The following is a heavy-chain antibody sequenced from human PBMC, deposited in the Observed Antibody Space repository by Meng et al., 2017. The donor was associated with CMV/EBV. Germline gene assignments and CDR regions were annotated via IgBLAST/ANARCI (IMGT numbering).Heavy chain of an antibody. CDR3: AKGRGTAYYYGSGSWGQFDY. Sequence: DYAMPWVRQAPGKGLEWVSLISWDGGSTYYADSVKGRFTISRDNSKNSLYLQMNSLRAEDTALYYCAKGRGTAYYYGSGSWGQFDYWGQGTLVTVSS. V-gene: IGHV3-43D*03. J-gene: IGHJ4*02. CDR1: DYA. D-gene: IGHD3-10*01. CDR2: ISWDGGST.